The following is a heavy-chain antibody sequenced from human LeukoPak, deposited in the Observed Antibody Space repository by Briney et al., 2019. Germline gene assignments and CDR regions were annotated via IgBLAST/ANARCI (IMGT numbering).Heavy chain of an antibody. CDR3: ARPIAVAGPFDY. Sequence: SETLSLTCTVSDGSISSATYYWSWIRQPAGKGLEWIGRIYTSGSTNYNPSLKSRVTISVDTSKNQFSLKLSSVTAADTAVYYCARPIAVAGPFDYWGQGTLVTVSS. D-gene: IGHD6-19*01. CDR1: DGSISSATYY. V-gene: IGHV4-61*02. J-gene: IGHJ4*02. CDR2: IYTSGST.